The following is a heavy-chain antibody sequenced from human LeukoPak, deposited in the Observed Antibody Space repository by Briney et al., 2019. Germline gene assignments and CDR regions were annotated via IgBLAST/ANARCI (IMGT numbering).Heavy chain of an antibody. Sequence: PSRTLSLTCIVSGGSISSGDYYWSWIRQPPGKGLEWIGYIYYSGSTFYNPSLKSRITISVDTSKQRFSLKLSSVTAGDTAVYYCARVRRGTMVRGVSGWFDPWGQGTLVTVSS. D-gene: IGHD3-10*01. J-gene: IGHJ5*02. CDR1: GGSISSGDYY. CDR2: IYYSGST. CDR3: ARVRRGTMVRGVSGWFDP. V-gene: IGHV4-30-4*01.